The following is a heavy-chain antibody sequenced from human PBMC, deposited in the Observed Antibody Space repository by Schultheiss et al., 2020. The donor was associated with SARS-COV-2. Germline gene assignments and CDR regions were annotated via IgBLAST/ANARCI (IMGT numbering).Heavy chain of an antibody. Sequence: GSLRLSCTVSGGSISSYYWGWIRQPPGKGLEWIGTIYYSGSTYYNTSLKRRVTISVETSKNQFSLRLRSVTAADTAVYYCARLLYYDKNGYSPSHYFDYWGQGTLVTVSS. J-gene: IGHJ4*02. CDR2: IYYSGST. CDR3: ARLLYYDKNGYSPSHYFDY. V-gene: IGHV4-39*01. D-gene: IGHD3-22*01. CDR1: GGSISSYY.